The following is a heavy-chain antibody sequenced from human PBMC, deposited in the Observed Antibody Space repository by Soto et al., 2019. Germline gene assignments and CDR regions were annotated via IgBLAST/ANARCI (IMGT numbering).Heavy chain of an antibody. D-gene: IGHD2-15*01. CDR3: ARDPVDCSGGSCYSPDY. V-gene: IGHV3-11*01. J-gene: IGHJ4*02. Sequence: GGSLRLSCAASGFTFSDYYMSWIRQAPGKGLEWVSYISSSGSTIYYADPVKGRFTISRDNAKNSLYLQMNSLRAEDTAVYYCARDPVDCSGGSCYSPDYWGQGTLVTVSS. CDR2: ISSSGSTI. CDR1: GFTFSDYY.